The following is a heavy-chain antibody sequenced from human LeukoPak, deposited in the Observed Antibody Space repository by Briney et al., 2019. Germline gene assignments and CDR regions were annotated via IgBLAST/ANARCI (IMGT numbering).Heavy chain of an antibody. D-gene: IGHD6-13*01. CDR1: GFTFSSYA. CDR3: AKDPFRRAAAGEGDYFDY. V-gene: IGHV3-30*02. J-gene: IGHJ4*02. CDR2: IRYDGSDK. Sequence: GGSLRLSCAASGFTFSSYAMSWVRQAPGKGLEWVAFIRYDGSDKYYADSVKGRFTVSRDNSRDTLYLQMNSLRAEDTAVYYCAKDPFRRAAAGEGDYFDYWGQGTLVTVSS.